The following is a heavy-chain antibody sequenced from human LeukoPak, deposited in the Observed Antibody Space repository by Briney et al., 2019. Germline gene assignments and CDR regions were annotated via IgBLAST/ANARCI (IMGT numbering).Heavy chain of an antibody. CDR1: GYTFTSYD. Sequence: ASVKVSCKASGYTFTSYDINWVRQATGQGLEWMGWMNPNSGNTGYAQKLQGRVTITRNTSISTAYMELSSLRSEDTAVYYCARDRTYDAFDIWGQGTMVTVSS. CDR2: MNPNSGNT. J-gene: IGHJ3*02. V-gene: IGHV1-8*03. CDR3: ARDRTYDAFDI.